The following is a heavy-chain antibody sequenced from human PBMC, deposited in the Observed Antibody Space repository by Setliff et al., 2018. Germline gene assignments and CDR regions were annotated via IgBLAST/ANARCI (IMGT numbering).Heavy chain of an antibody. CDR3: ARKGISALSGAFDM. CDR1: GGSISNYY. J-gene: IGHJ3*02. D-gene: IGHD1-26*01. Sequence: PSETLSLTCTVSGGSISNYYWSWIRQPAGKGLEWIGRIYTSGSTNYNPSLKSRVTMSVDTSKNQFSLKLSFVTAADTAVYYCARKGISALSGAFDMWGQGTMVT. CDR2: IYTSGST. V-gene: IGHV4-4*07.